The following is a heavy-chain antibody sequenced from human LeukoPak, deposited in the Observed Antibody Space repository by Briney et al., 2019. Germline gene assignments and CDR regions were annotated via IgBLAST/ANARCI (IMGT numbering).Heavy chain of an antibody. V-gene: IGHV4-59*12. Sequence: SETLSLTCTLSGGSISTYYWSWIRQPPGKGLEWIGYIYHSGSTNYNPSLKSRVTISVDTSKNQFSLKLSSVTAADTAVYYCARARIAVAGFDYWGQGTLVTVSS. CDR2: IYHSGST. CDR1: GGSISTYY. CDR3: ARARIAVAGFDY. J-gene: IGHJ4*02. D-gene: IGHD6-19*01.